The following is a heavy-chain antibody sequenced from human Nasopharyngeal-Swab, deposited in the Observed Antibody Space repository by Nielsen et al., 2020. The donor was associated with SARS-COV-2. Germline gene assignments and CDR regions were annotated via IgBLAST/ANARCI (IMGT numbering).Heavy chain of an antibody. V-gene: IGHV3-7*03. Sequence: ARQAPGKGLEWVANIKQDGSEKYYVDSVKGRFTISRDNAKNSLYLQMNSLRAEDTAVYYCARGVLHNLYYYYGMDVWGQGTTVTVSS. J-gene: IGHJ6*02. D-gene: IGHD1-1*01. CDR2: IKQDGSEK. CDR3: ARGVLHNLYYYYGMDV.